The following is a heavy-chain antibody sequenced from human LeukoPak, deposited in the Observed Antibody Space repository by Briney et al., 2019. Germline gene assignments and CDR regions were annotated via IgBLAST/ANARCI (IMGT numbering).Heavy chain of an antibody. D-gene: IGHD3-10*01. CDR1: GFSVSTKY. V-gene: IGHV3-53*01. CDR3: ARVGDHYHWYLDL. Sequence: GGSLRLPCEVSGFSVSTKYMNWVRQAPGKGLEWVSILYSGDTTYYADSVKGRFTVTRDSSKNTLYLHINSLRAEDTAVYYCARVGDHYHWYLDLWGRGALVTASS. CDR2: LYSGDTT. J-gene: IGHJ2*01.